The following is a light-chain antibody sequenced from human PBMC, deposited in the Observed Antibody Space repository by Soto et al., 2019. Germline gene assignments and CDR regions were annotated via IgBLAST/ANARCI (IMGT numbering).Light chain of an antibody. CDR2: EVY. V-gene: IGLV2-8*01. CDR3: NSYACSNIV. Sequence: QSVLTQPPSASGSPGQSVTISCTGTSSDVGGYNYVSWYQQHPGQAPKLMIYEVYKRPSGVPDRFSGSKSGNTASLTVSGFQAEDEAEYYCNSYACSNIVFGTGTKLTVL. J-gene: IGLJ1*01. CDR1: SSDVGGYNY.